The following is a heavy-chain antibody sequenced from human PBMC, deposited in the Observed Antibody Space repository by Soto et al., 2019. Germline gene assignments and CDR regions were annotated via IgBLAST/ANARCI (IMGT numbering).Heavy chain of an antibody. J-gene: IGHJ4*02. D-gene: IGHD6-13*01. CDR2: INHSGST. CDR1: GESFSAYY. CDR3: VRGRYSSSPVWFDY. Sequence: QVQLQQWGAGLLKPSETLSLTCAVYGESFSAYYWSWIRQPPGKGLEWIGEINHSGSTKYNPSLKGPVTISVDTSSNMFSLKLSPVTAAHTAVYYCVRGRYSSSPVWFDYWGQGTLVTVSS. V-gene: IGHV4-34*01.